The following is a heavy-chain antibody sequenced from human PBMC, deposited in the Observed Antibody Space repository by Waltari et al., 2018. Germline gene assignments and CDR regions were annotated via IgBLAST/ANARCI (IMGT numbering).Heavy chain of an antibody. CDR2: FYPGDSDT. J-gene: IGHJ3*02. V-gene: IGHV5-51*01. D-gene: IGHD2-2*01. CDR3: ARQGYCSTTSCSDAFDI. Sequence: EVHLVQSGAEVKKPGESLKISCKGSGYSFTNYWIGWVRQMPGKGLEWMGIFYPGDSDTRYSPYFQGKVTISADKSISTAYLQWSSLKASDTAMYYCARQGYCSTTSCSDAFDIWGQGTMVTVSS. CDR1: GYSFTNYW.